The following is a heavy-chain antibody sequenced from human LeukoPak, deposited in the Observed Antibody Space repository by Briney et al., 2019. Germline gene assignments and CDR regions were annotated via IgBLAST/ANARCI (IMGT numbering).Heavy chain of an antibody. Sequence: SVKVSCKASGGTFSSYAISWVRQAPGQGLEWMGGIIPLFGTANFAQKFQGRVTITTGESTTTAYMELSSLRSVDTAVYYCARGPGLERFDYWGQGTLVTVSS. D-gene: IGHD1-1*01. CDR1: GGTFSSYA. CDR3: ARGPGLERFDY. J-gene: IGHJ4*02. V-gene: IGHV1-69*05. CDR2: IIPLFGTA.